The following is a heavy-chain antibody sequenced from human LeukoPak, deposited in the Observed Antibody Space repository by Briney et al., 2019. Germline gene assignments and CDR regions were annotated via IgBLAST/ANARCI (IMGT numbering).Heavy chain of an antibody. D-gene: IGHD1-26*01. V-gene: IGHV1-24*01. Sequence: ASVKVSCKVSGYTLTELSMHWVRQAPGKGLERMGGFDPEDGETIYAQKFQGRVTMTEDTSTDTAYMELSSLRSEDTAVYYCATPHSGSYFDFDYWGQGTLVTVSS. CDR2: FDPEDGET. CDR3: ATPHSGSYFDFDY. J-gene: IGHJ4*02. CDR1: GYTLTELS.